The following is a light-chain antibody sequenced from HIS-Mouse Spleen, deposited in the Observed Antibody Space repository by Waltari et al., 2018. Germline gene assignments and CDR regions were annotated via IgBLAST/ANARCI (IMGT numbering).Light chain of an antibody. Sequence: QSALPRPPSVSGSPGQSFPFPCPGTTGDFGGYNLSPCNQQHPGKAPKLMIYEGSKRPSGVSNRFSGSKSGNTASLTISGLQAEDEADYYCCSYAGSSTYWVFGGGTKLTVL. CDR3: CSYAGSSTYWV. J-gene: IGLJ3*02. CDR2: EGS. CDR1: TGDFGGYNL. V-gene: IGLV2-23*01.